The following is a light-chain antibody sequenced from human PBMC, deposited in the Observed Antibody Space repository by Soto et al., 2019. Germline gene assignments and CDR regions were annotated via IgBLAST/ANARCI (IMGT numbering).Light chain of an antibody. CDR1: SSDVGGYNY. V-gene: IGLV2-14*01. J-gene: IGLJ1*01. CDR3: SSYTSSSTRV. CDR2: DVS. Sequence: QSALTQPASVSGSPGRSITISCTGTSSDVGGYNYVSWYQQHPGKAPNLLIYDVSNRPSGVSNRFSGSKSGNTASLTISGLQAEDEADYYCSSYTSSSTRVFGTGTKVTVL.